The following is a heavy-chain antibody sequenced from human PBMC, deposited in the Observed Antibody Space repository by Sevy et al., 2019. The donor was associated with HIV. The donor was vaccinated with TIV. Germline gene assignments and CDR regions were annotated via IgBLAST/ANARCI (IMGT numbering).Heavy chain of an antibody. D-gene: IGHD1-20*01. Sequence: SETLSLTCTVSGGSISSSSYYWVWIRQPPGKGLEWIGSIYYTGSTYYNPSLKSRVTISVDRTKNQFSLKLSSVTAAETAIYYCARPKTVITLGAFDIWGQGTMVTVSS. J-gene: IGHJ3*02. CDR3: ARPKTVITLGAFDI. CDR1: GGSISSSSYY. V-gene: IGHV4-39*01. CDR2: IYYTGST.